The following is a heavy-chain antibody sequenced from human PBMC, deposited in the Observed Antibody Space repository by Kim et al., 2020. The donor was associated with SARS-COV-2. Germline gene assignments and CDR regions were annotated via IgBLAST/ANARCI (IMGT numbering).Heavy chain of an antibody. J-gene: IGHJ4*01. Sequence: SETLSLTCTVSGGSISSGGYYWSWIRQHPGKGLEWIGYIYYSGSTYSNPPLNTRANTSADTPKTHSSLKLSPATAPDTPLHHSRRASDYSSSWPAYWG. D-gene: IGHD6-13*01. V-gene: IGHV4-31*03. CDR3: RRASDYSSSWPAY. CDR2: IYYSGST. CDR1: GGSISSGGYY.